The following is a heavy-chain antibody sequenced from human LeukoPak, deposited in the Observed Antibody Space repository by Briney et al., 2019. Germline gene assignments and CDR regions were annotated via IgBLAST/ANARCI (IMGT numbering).Heavy chain of an antibody. J-gene: IGHJ4*02. CDR3: ATGDGYSFDY. CDR1: GGSISSGGYS. Sequence: PSETLSLTCAVSGGSISSGGYSWSWIRQPPGKGLEWIGYIYHSGSAYYNPSLESRVTISIDRSKNQFSLKLTSVTAADTAVYYCATGDGYSFDYWGQGTMVTVSS. D-gene: IGHD2-21*02. CDR2: IYHSGSA. V-gene: IGHV4-30-2*01.